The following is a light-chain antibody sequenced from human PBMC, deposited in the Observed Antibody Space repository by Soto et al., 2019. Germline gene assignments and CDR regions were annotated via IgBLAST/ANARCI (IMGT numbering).Light chain of an antibody. V-gene: IGKV1-5*03. CDR2: KEA. CDR1: QSISSW. J-gene: IGKJ2*01. CDR3: HQYNSLHT. Sequence: DIQMTQSPSTLSASVGDRVTITCRASQSISSWLAWYQQKPGKAPKLLLYKEAIVESGVPSRFSGSGSRTEFALNISRLQRDDFATDSGHQYNSLHTVGQGTKLEIK.